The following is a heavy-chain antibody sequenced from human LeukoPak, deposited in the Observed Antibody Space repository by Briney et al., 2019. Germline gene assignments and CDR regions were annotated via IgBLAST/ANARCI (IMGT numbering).Heavy chain of an antibody. J-gene: IGHJ4*02. V-gene: IGHV3-21*01. D-gene: IGHD4/OR15-4a*01. Sequence: GGSLRLSCAASGFTFSTYSMTWVRQAPGKGLEWGSSITSSSSYIYYADSVKGRFTISRDNAKSTLYLQMNSLRAEDTALYYCARHGAASDYWGQGTLVTVSS. CDR1: GFTFSTYS. CDR2: ITSSSSYI. CDR3: ARHGAASDY.